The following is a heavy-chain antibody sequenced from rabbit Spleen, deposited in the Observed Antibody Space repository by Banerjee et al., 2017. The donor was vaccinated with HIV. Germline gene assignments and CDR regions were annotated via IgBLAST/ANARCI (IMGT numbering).Heavy chain of an antibody. V-gene: IGHV1S40*01. CDR2: IDPVFGIT. CDR3: ARDLPGVIGWNFYL. D-gene: IGHD1-1*01. Sequence: QSLEESGGDLVKPGASLTLTCTASGFTLSTYYMNWVRQAPGKGLEWIGYIDPVFGITYYANWVNGRFSISRENAQNTVFLQMTSLTAADTATYFCARDLPGVIGWNFYLWGPGTLVTVS. CDR1: GFTLSTYY. J-gene: IGHJ4*01.